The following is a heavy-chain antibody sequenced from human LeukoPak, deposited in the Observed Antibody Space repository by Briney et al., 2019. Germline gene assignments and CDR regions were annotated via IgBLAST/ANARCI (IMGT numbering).Heavy chain of an antibody. CDR1: GXTFSTYS. J-gene: IGHJ5*01. Sequence: GGSLRLSCAASGXTFSTYSMNWVRQAPGKGLEWVSSISSGSGYMYYADSVKGRFTISRDNARNSLYLQMNSLRAEDTAVYYCARCTGGSCYHSDDSWGQGTLVTVSS. CDR3: ARCTGGSCYHSDDS. D-gene: IGHD2-15*01. CDR2: ISSGSGYM. V-gene: IGHV3-21*01.